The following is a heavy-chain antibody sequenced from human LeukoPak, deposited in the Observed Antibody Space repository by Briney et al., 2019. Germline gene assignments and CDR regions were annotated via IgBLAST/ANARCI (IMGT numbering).Heavy chain of an antibody. Sequence: ASVKVSCKASGYTFTDNYLHWVRQAPGQGLEWMGWLNPNSGATRFAQKFQGRVTMTRDTSISTAYMEVSSLISDDTAVYYCARASCCGGGCYYYFDNWGQGTLLTVSS. D-gene: IGHD2-15*01. J-gene: IGHJ4*02. CDR2: LNPNSGAT. V-gene: IGHV1-2*02. CDR1: GYTFTDNY. CDR3: ARASCCGGGCYYYFDN.